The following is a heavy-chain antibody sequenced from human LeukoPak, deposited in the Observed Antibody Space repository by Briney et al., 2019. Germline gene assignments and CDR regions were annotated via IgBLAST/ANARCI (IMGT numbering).Heavy chain of an antibody. D-gene: IGHD5-18*01. Sequence: PGGSLRLSCAASGFTFKSYAMSWVRQAPGKGLEWVSSITSSGGSTYYTDSVKGRFTISRDNSKNTLYLQMNSLRAEDTAVYYCAKDLYPNSRLWLLVIGYWGQGTLVTVSS. V-gene: IGHV3-23*01. CDR2: ITSSGGST. CDR3: AKDLYPNSRLWLLVIGY. J-gene: IGHJ4*02. CDR1: GFTFKSYA.